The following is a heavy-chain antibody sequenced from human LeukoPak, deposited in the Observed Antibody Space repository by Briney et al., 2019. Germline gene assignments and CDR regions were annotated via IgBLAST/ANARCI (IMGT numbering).Heavy chain of an antibody. V-gene: IGHV3-23*01. Sequence: PGGSLRLSCAASGFTFSSYAMYWVRQAPGKGLEWVSGIFGSGGSTHYADSVKGRFTISRDNSKNTVYLQRNSLRAEDTAVYDCARTTIGYGSFRFPLLPVGYWDQGTLVTVSS. CDR2: IFGSGGST. CDR3: ARTTIGYGSFRFPLLPVGY. J-gene: IGHJ4*02. D-gene: IGHD6-19*01. CDR1: GFTFSSYA.